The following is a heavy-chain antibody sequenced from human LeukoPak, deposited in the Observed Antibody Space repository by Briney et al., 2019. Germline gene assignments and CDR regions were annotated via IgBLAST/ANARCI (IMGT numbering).Heavy chain of an antibody. Sequence: SETLSLTCAVYGGSFSGYYWIWISQPPGKGLEWIGYIYYSGSTYYNPSLKSRVTISVDTSKNQFSLKLSSVTAADTAVYYCAREMVLRFLEWRYGMDVWGQGTTVTVSS. CDR1: GGSFSGYY. CDR2: IYYSGST. J-gene: IGHJ6*02. D-gene: IGHD3-3*01. V-gene: IGHV4-30-4*08. CDR3: AREMVLRFLEWRYGMDV.